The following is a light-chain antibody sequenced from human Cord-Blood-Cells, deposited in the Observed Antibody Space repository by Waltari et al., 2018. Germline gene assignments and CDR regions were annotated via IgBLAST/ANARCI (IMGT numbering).Light chain of an antibody. CDR3: QQYYSTPFT. Sequence: DIVMTQSPDSLAVSLGERATINCKSSQSVLYSSNNKKYLAWYQQKPGQPPKLLIYGASTRESRVPDRFSGSGSGTDFTLTISSLQAEDVAVYYCQQYYSTPFTFGPGTKVDIK. J-gene: IGKJ3*01. V-gene: IGKV4-1*01. CDR1: QSVLYSSNNKKY. CDR2: GAS.